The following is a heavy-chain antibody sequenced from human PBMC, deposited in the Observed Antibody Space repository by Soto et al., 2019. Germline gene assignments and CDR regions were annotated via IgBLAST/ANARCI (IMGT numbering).Heavy chain of an antibody. D-gene: IGHD2-21*01. CDR2: IYPGDSDT. CDR3: ARHRAYSRALGPFDH. CDR1: GYSFTSNW. V-gene: IGHV5-51*01. J-gene: IGHJ5*02. Sequence: PXESLKISCKGSGYSFTSNWIGWVPQMPGKGLEWMWIIYPGDSDTRYSPSFPGQVTISADKSISTAYLQWSSLKASDTATYYCARHRAYSRALGPFDHWGQGTLVTVSS.